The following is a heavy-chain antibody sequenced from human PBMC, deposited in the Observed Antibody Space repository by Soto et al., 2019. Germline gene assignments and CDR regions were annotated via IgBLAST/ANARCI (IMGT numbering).Heavy chain of an antibody. Sequence: SETLSLTCTVSGGSISSGGYYWSWIRQPPGKGLEWIGYIYYSGSTYYNPSLKSRVTISVDTSKNQFSLKLSSVTAADTAVYYCARVREVLLGGAHSYGFDAWGQGTLVTVSS. CDR1: GGSISSGGYY. D-gene: IGHD3-10*01. J-gene: IGHJ5*02. CDR3: ARVREVLLGGAHSYGFDA. V-gene: IGHV4-30-4*08. CDR2: IYYSGST.